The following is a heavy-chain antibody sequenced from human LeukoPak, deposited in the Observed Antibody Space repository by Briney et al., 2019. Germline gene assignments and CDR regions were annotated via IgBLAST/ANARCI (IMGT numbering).Heavy chain of an antibody. CDR2: IYYSGST. CDR3: ARVRDNNKYYYYYMDV. CDR1: GGSISSSSYY. V-gene: IGHV4-39*07. J-gene: IGHJ6*03. D-gene: IGHD1-1*01. Sequence: SETLSLTCTVSGGSISSSSYYWGWIRQPPGKGLEWIGSIYYSGSTYYNPSLKSRVTMSVDTSKNQFSLKLSSVTAADTAVYYCARVRDNNKYYYYYMDVWGKGTTVTVSS.